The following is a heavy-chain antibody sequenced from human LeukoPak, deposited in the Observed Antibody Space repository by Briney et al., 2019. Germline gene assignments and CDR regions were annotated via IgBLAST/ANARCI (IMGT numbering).Heavy chain of an antibody. D-gene: IGHD6-19*01. CDR2: INAGNGNT. J-gene: IGHJ4*02. CDR1: GYTFTSYA. CDR3: ASPLTYSSGWSYFDY. Sequence: ASVKVSCKASGYTFTSYAMHWVRRAPGQRLEWMGWINAGNGNTKYSQKFQGRVTITRDTSASTAYMELSSLRSEDTAVYYCASPLTYSSGWSYFDYWGQGTLVTVSS. V-gene: IGHV1-3*01.